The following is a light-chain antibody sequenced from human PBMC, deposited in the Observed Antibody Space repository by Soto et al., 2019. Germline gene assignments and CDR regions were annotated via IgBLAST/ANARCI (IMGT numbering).Light chain of an antibody. CDR1: SSDVGSYNL. J-gene: IGLJ1*01. CDR2: EVS. V-gene: IGLV2-23*02. Sequence: QSVLTQPASVSGSPGQSITISCTGTSSDVGSYNLVSWCQQLPGKAPKLIIYEVSRRPSGVSNRFSGSKSGNTASLTISGLQAEDEADYYCCSWAGSNTFYFFGTGTKVTVL. CDR3: CSWAGSNTFYF.